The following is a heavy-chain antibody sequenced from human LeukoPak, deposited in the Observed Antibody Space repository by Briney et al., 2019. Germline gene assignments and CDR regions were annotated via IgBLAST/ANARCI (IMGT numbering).Heavy chain of an antibody. CDR2: LFSGGDT. V-gene: IGHV3-66*04. CDR1: GFSFSRYY. CDR3: ARQGLDSGFDY. J-gene: IGHJ4*01. Sequence: PGGSLRLSCTASGFSFSRYYMSWVRQAPGKGLEWISVLFSGGDTYYADSVKDRFGVSRDSSSETLFLQMNSLRVDDTAVYYCARQGLDSGFDYWGHGTTVTVSS. D-gene: IGHD2-21*01.